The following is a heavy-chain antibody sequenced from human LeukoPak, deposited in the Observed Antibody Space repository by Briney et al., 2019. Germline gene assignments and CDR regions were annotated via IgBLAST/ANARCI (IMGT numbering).Heavy chain of an antibody. D-gene: IGHD1-26*01. CDR2: ISWSSANV. CDR3: AKDMGSGSYKGFLDY. Sequence: GGSLRLSCAASGFTFDDYAMHWVRQDPGKGLEWVSGISWSSANVGYADSVEGRFTISRDNAKNSLYLQMNGLRVEDTALYYCAKDMGSGSYKGFLDYWGQGTLVTVSS. CDR1: GFTFDDYA. V-gene: IGHV3-9*01. J-gene: IGHJ4*01.